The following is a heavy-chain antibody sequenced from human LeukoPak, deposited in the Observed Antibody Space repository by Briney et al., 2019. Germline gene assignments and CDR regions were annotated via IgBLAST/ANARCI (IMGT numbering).Heavy chain of an antibody. CDR3: ARDLTRDYDFDY. CDR1: GFTFSSYA. V-gene: IGHV3-48*04. D-gene: IGHD4-17*01. J-gene: IGHJ4*02. Sequence: PGGSLRLSCAASGFTFSSYAMSWVRQAPGKGLEWVSAISSSGSTIYYADSVKGRFTISRDNAKNSLYLQMNSLRAEDTAVYYCARDLTRDYDFDYWGQGTLVTVSS. CDR2: ISSSGSTI.